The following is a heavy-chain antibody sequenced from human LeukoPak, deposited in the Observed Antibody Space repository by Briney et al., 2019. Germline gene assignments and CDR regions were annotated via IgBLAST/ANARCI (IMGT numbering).Heavy chain of an antibody. D-gene: IGHD3-9*01. CDR3: VKPGGPQSYFDWLLPTQIDY. Sequence: GGSLRLSCSASGFTFSSYAMHWVRQAPGKGLEYVSAISSNGGSTYYADSVKGRFTISRDNSKNTLYLQMSRLRAEDTAVYYCVKPGGPQSYFDWLLPTQIDYWGQGTLVTVSS. J-gene: IGHJ4*02. V-gene: IGHV3-64D*06. CDR2: ISSNGGST. CDR1: GFTFSSYA.